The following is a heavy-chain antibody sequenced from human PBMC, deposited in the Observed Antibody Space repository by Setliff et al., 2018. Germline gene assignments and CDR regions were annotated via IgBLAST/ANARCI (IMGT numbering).Heavy chain of an antibody. CDR3: AKRGHYSSSDGLSFDF. V-gene: IGHV3-23*01. CDR2: VYNGNDET. Sequence: GGSLRLSCVASGFTFSAYGMSWVRQAPGKGLEWVSSVYNGNDETKYADSVKGRFTISRDRSKNTVYLQMNRLRAEDPAVYYCAKRGHYSSSDGLSFDFWGQGTQVTVSS. J-gene: IGHJ4*02. CDR1: GFTFSAYG. D-gene: IGHD6-6*01.